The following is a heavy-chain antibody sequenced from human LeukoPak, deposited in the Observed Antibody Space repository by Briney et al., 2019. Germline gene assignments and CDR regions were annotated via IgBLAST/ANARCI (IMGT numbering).Heavy chain of an antibody. CDR2: IIPIFGTA. Sequence: SVKVSCKASGGTFSSYAISWVRQAPGQGLEWMGGIIPIFGTANYAQKFQGRVTITADESTSTAYMKLSSLRSEGTAVYYCASPSGYSYVTAREYYYYGMDVWGQGTTVTVSS. D-gene: IGHD5-18*01. CDR3: ASPSGYSYVTAREYYYYGMDV. V-gene: IGHV1-69*13. J-gene: IGHJ6*02. CDR1: GGTFSSYA.